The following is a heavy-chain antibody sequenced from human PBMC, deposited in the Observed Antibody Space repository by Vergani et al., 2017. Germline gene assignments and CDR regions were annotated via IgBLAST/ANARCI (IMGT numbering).Heavy chain of an antibody. CDR2: IYPADSDT. Sequence: EVELVQSGPEMRKPGESLKISCKGSEYSFGNYWIRWVRQMPGKGLEWMGIIYPADSDTRYSPSFQGQVTISADKSISTAFLQGDSLKASDTALYYCARHTTYTDSWGQGTRVTVSS. V-gene: IGHV5-51*01. CDR3: ARHTTYTDS. D-gene: IGHD1-1*01. CDR1: EYSFGNYW. J-gene: IGHJ4*02.